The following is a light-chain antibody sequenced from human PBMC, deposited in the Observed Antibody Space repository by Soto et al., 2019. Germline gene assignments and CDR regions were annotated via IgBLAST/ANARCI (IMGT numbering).Light chain of an antibody. Sequence: QSVLTQPPSVSAAPGQKVTISCSGSSSNIGNNYVSWYQQLPGTAPKLLIYDNNKRPSGIPDRFSGSKSGTSATLGITGLQAGDEADYYCGTWASSLSAVFGGGTKVTVL. V-gene: IGLV1-51*01. J-gene: IGLJ2*01. CDR3: GTWASSLSAV. CDR1: SSNIGNNY. CDR2: DNN.